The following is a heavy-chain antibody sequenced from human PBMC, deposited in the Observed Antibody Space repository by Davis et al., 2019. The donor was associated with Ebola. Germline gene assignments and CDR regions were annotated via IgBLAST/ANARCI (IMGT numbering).Heavy chain of an antibody. CDR3: ARSSYQPDY. CDR2: VKSDGSST. V-gene: IGHV3-74*01. D-gene: IGHD2-2*01. Sequence: GESLKISCAASGFTFSSYYMHWVRQAPGKGLVWVSRVKSDGSSTSYADSVKGRFTISRDNAKNTLYLQMNSLTAEDTAVYYCARSSYQPDYWGQGTLVTVSS. CDR1: GFTFSSYY. J-gene: IGHJ4*02.